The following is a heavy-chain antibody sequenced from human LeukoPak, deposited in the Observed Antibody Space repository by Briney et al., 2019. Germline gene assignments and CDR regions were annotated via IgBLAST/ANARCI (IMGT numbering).Heavy chain of an antibody. CDR2: INPSGGST. V-gene: IGHV1-46*01. Sequence: ASVKVSCKASGYTFTSYYMHWVRQAPGQGLEWVGIINPSGGSTSYAQKFQGRVTMTRDTSTSTVYMELSSLRSEDTAVYYCAVLGGNSYFDYWGQGTLVTVSS. J-gene: IGHJ4*02. CDR1: GYTFTSYY. D-gene: IGHD4-23*01. CDR3: AVLGGNSYFDY.